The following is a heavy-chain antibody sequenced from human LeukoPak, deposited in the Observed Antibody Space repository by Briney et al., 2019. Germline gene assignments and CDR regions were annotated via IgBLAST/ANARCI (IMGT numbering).Heavy chain of an antibody. CDR1: GGSVTKYY. CDR2: IFHTGIT. D-gene: IGHD2-2*02. J-gene: IGHJ5*01. CDR3: ARDLFPINWFES. Sequence: SETLSLTCTVSGGSVTKYYWHWIRQAPGKGLEWIGFIFHTGITNYNPSLKSRVTISVDTSKNQFSLKLTSVTAADTAVYFRARDLFPINWFESWGQGTLVTVSS. V-gene: IGHV4-59*02.